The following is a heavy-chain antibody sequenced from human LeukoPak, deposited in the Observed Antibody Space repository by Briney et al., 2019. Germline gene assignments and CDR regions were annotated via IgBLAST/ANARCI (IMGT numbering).Heavy chain of an antibody. CDR3: ARGLGSSSWYFYDY. J-gene: IGHJ4*02. CDR1: GGSFSGYY. V-gene: IGHV4-34*01. CDR2: INHSGST. D-gene: IGHD6-13*01. Sequence: SETLSLTCAVYGGSFSGYYWSWIRQPPGKGLEWLGEINHSGSTNYNPSLKSRVTISVDTSKNQFSLKLSSVTAADTAVYYCARGLGSSSWYFYDYWGQGTLVTVSS.